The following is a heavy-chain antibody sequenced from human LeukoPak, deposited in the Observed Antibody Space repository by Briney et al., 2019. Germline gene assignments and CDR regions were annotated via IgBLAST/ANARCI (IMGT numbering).Heavy chain of an antibody. D-gene: IGHD1-26*01. CDR2: IHYSGST. J-gene: IGHJ4*02. CDR3: ARGRWELPL. CDR1: GGSISGYY. Sequence: PSETLSLTCTVSGGSISGYYWSWIRQPPGKGLEWIGYIHYSGSTNYNPSLKSRVALSVDTSKNQISLSLTSVTAADTAMYFCARGRWELPLWSQGTLVTVSS. V-gene: IGHV4-59*01.